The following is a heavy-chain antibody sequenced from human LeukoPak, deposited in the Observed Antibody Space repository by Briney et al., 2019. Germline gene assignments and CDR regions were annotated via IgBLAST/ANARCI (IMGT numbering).Heavy chain of an antibody. V-gene: IGHV1-2*06. CDR3: ARDRSGYSYGEPXDX. D-gene: IGHD5-18*01. CDR2: INSNTGGT. J-gene: IGHJ4*02. Sequence: ASVKVSCKASGYTFTAYYMHWVRQAPGQGLEWMGRINSNTGGTDYAQKFQGRVTMTRDTSISTAYMELSRLRSDDTAVYYCARDRSGYSYGEPXDXXGQGXXVTV. CDR1: GYTFTAYY.